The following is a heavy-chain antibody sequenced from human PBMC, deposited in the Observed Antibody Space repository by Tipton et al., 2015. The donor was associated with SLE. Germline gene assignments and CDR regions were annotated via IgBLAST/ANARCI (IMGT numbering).Heavy chain of an antibody. D-gene: IGHD5-18*01. CDR2: ISTYNGNT. Sequence: QSGAEVKKPGASVKVSCKASGYTLNSYGVSWVRQAPGQGLEWMGWISTYNGNTNYAQKLQGRVTMTSDTSTNTAYMELRSLRSDDTAIYYCARISVDRAMGAVDFWGQGTLVSVSS. CDR1: GYTLNSYG. CDR3: ARISVDRAMGAVDF. V-gene: IGHV1-18*01. J-gene: IGHJ4*02.